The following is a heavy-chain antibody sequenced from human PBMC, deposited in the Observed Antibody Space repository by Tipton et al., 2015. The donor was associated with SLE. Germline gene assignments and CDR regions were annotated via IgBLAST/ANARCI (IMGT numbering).Heavy chain of an antibody. CDR2: IYYSGST. CDR1: GGSISSSSYY. J-gene: IGHJ2*01. D-gene: IGHD2-2*01. V-gene: IGHV4-39*07. Sequence: TLSLICTVSGGSISSSSYYWGWIRQPPGKGLEWIGSIYYSGSTYYNPSLKSRVTISVDTSKNQFSLKLSSVTAADTAVYYCARDSRLHWYFDLWGRGTLVTVSS. CDR3: ARDSRLHWYFDL.